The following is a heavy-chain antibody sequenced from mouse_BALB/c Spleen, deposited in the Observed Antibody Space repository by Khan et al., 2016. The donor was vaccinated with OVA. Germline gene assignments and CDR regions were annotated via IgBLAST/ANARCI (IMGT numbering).Heavy chain of an antibody. CDR1: GYSITSDCG. J-gene: IGHJ2*01. D-gene: IGHD2-10*02. CDR3: SSTGMVEY. Sequence: EVQLQESGPGLVTPSQSLSLTCTVTGYSITSDCGWNCIRQFPGNKLEWMGYISDSGSTNYNPSLKSRISITRDTSSNQFFLQLNSVTTEDAATAIYSSTGMVEYWGQGTTLTVSS. CDR2: ISDSGST. V-gene: IGHV3-2*02.